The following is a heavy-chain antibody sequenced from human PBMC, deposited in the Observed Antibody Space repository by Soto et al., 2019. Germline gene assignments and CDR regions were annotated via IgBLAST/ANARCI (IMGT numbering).Heavy chain of an antibody. J-gene: IGHJ4*02. CDR1: GGTFSSCA. D-gene: IGHD6-19*01. CDR2: IIPIFGTA. Sequence: SVKVSCKASGGTFSSCAISWVRQAPGQGLEWMGGIIPIFGTANYAQKFQGRVTITADESTSTAYMELSSLRSEDTAVYYCARESPSSVAGGYWGQGTLVTVSS. V-gene: IGHV1-69*13. CDR3: ARESPSSVAGGY.